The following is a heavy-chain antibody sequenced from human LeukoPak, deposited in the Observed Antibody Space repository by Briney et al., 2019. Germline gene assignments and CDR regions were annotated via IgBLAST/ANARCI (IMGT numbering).Heavy chain of an antibody. CDR1: GGTFSSYA. Sequence: ASVKVSCKASGGTFSSYAISWVRQAPGQGLEWMGGIIPIFGTANYAQKFQGRVTITVDESTSTAYMELSSLRSEDTAVYYCARPLKRAFGGVPTTYGMDVWGQGTTVTVSS. V-gene: IGHV1-69*13. D-gene: IGHD3-16*01. J-gene: IGHJ6*02. CDR3: ARPLKRAFGGVPTTYGMDV. CDR2: IIPIFGTA.